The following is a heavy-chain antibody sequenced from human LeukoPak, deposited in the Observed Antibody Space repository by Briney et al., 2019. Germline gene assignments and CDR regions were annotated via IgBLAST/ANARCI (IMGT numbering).Heavy chain of an antibody. CDR2: ISYDGSNK. CDR3: AKGFGFLYYYDY. V-gene: IGHV3-30*18. Sequence: TGGSLRLSCAASRFTFSRYGMLWVRQAPGKGLEWVAVISYDGSNKYYADSVKGRFTISRDNSKNTLYLQMNSLRAEDTAVYYCAKGFGFLYYYDYWGQGTLVTVSS. J-gene: IGHJ4*02. CDR1: RFTFSRYG. D-gene: IGHD3-22*01.